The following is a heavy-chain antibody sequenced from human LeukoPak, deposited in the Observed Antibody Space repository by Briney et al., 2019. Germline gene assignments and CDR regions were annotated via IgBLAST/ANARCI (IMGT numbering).Heavy chain of an antibody. V-gene: IGHV4-39*01. CDR1: GGSISSSTYY. CDR2: IYYSGST. CDR3: ARFHSGYDMGEY. J-gene: IGHJ4*02. Sequence: SETLSLTCTASGGSISSSTYYWGWIRQPPGKGLEWVGSIYYSGSTYYNPSLKSRVTISVDTSKNQFSLKLSSVTAADTAVYYCARFHSGYDMGEYWGQGTLVTVSS. D-gene: IGHD5-12*01.